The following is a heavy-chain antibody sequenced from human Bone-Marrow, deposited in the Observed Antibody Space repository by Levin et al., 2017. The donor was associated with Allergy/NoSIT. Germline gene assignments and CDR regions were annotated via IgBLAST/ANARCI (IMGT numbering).Heavy chain of an antibody. Sequence: PSETLSLTCTVSGDSIRSYYWSWIRQPPGKGLEWIGYIYYKDNGTTNYNPSLKSRVTMSVDTSKNHFSLKLNSVTAADTAVYYCARVRTEVDAAMVIFQPWGQGTLVTVSS. CDR2: IYYKDNGTT. D-gene: IGHD5-18*01. CDR1: GDSIRSYY. J-gene: IGHJ1*01. V-gene: IGHV4-59*01. CDR3: ARVRTEVDAAMVIFQP.